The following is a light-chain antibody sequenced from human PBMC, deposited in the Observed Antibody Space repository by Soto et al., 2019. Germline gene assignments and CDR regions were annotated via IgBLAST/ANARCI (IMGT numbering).Light chain of an antibody. J-gene: IGKJ5*01. CDR2: GAS. V-gene: IGKV3D-15*01. CDR3: QQYNNWPAIT. Sequence: EGVMSQYPATLSVAPGETTTLSCRASQSVRSNLAWYQQKPGQAPRLLIYGASTRVTGIPPRFSGSGSGTEFTLTISSLQSEDFAVYYCQQYNNWPAITFGQGTRLAI. CDR1: QSVRSN.